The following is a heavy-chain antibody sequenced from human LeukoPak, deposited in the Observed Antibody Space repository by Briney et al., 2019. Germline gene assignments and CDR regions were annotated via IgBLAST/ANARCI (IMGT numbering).Heavy chain of an antibody. V-gene: IGHV3-30*02. Sequence: GGSLRLSCAAPRFTFSNYGGHWVRQAPGKGLEWVAFIPSDGSKQYYRDSVKGRFTISRDNSKNTLHLQMNSLRPEDTAMYYCASDIPGGFDPWGQGTLVTVSS. CDR3: ASDIPGGFDP. CDR2: IPSDGSKQ. CDR1: RFTFSNYG. D-gene: IGHD3-9*01. J-gene: IGHJ5*02.